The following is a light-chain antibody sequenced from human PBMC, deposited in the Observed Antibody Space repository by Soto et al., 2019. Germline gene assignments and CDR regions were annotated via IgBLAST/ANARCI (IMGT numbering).Light chain of an antibody. V-gene: IGKV1-39*01. J-gene: IGKJ5*01. CDR3: QQSYNTPT. CDR1: QSINSY. Sequence: DIRLTQSPSSLSASVGDRVTITCRASQSINSYLNWYQQKPGNAPALLIYAASSLQSGVPSRFSGSGSGTDFTLTISSLQPEDSATYFCQQSYNTPTFGQGTRLEIK. CDR2: AAS.